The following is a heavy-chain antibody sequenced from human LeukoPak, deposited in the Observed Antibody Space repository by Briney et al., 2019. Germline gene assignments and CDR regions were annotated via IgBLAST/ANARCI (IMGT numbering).Heavy chain of an antibody. D-gene: IGHD3-3*01. CDR2: ISYDGSNK. V-gene: IGHV3-30*18. J-gene: IGHJ4*02. CDR1: GFTFSSYG. Sequence: GRSLRLSCAASGFTFSSYGMHWVRQAPGKGLEWVAVISYDGSNKYYADSVKGRFTISRDNSKNTLYLQMNSLRAEDTAVYYCAKDSNYDFWSGWGQGTLVTVSS. CDR3: AKDSNYDFWSG.